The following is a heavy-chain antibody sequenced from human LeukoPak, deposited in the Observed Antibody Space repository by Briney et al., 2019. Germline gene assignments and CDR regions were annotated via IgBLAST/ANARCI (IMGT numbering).Heavy chain of an antibody. CDR2: IYPDDSDT. Sequence: GESRKISCKGSGYSFTNYWIGWVRQMPGKGLEWMGIIYPDDSDTRNSPSFQGQVTISADKSISTAYLQWSSLKASDTAMYYCARRSKSYSSGWYDAFDMWGQGTMVTVSS. D-gene: IGHD6-19*01. J-gene: IGHJ3*02. CDR1: GYSFTNYW. CDR3: ARRSKSYSSGWYDAFDM. V-gene: IGHV5-51*01.